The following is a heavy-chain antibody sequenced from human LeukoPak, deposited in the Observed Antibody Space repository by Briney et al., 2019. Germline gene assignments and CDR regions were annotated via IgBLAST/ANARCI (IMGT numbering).Heavy chain of an antibody. Sequence: GGSLRLSCAASGFIVSSNYMGWVRQAPGKGLEWVSVIYSGGSTHNADSVKGRFSLSRDNSKNTLYLHMNSLRAEDTAVYYCARGLSGSIGYYFDYWGQGTLVTVSS. CDR1: GFIVSSNY. D-gene: IGHD3-3*01. CDR3: ARGLSGSIGYYFDY. J-gene: IGHJ4*02. CDR2: IYSGGST. V-gene: IGHV3-66*01.